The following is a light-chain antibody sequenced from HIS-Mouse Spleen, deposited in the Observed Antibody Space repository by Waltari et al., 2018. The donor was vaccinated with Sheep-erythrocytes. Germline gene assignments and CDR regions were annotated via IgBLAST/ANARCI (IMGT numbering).Light chain of an antibody. CDR3: QQRSNWPPIT. V-gene: IGKV3-11*01. J-gene: IGKJ5*01. CDR2: DAS. Sequence: EIVLTQSPATLSLSPGERATLSCRASTSVSSYLAWYQQKPGQAPRLLIYDASNRATGIPARFSGSESGTDFTLTISSLEPEDFAVYYCQQRSNWPPITFGQGTRLEIK. CDR1: TSVSSY.